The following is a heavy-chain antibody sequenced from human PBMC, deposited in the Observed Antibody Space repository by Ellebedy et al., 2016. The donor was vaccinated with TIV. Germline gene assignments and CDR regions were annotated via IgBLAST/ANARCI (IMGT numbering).Heavy chain of an antibody. CDR2: IYSGGST. J-gene: IGHJ5*02. D-gene: IGHD3-22*01. Sequence: GESLKISCAASGFTVSSNYMSWVRQAPGKGLEWVSVIYSGGSTYYADSVKGRFTISRDNSKNTLYLQMNSLRAEDTAVYYCARDYYDSSGSNWFDPWGQGTLVTVSS. CDR1: GFTVSSNY. CDR3: ARDYYDSSGSNWFDP. V-gene: IGHV3-53*01.